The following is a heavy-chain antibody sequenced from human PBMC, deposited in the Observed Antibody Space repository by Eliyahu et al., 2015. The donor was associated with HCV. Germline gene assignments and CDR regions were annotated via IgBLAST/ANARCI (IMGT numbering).Heavy chain of an antibody. V-gene: IGHV3-74*01. CDR3: ASLGVAANDY. CDR2: INSDGSST. CDR1: GFXFXSYW. J-gene: IGHJ4*02. D-gene: IGHD2-15*01. Sequence: EVQLVESGGGLVQPGGSLRLSCAXXGFXFXSYWVHWVRQAPGKGLVXVSRINSDGSSTSYADSVKGRFTISRDNAKNTLYLQMNSLRAEDTTVYYCASLGVAANDYWGQGTLVTVSS.